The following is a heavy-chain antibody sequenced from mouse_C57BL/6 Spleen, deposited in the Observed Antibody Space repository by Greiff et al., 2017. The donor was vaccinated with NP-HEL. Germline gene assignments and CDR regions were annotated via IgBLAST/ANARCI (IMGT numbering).Heavy chain of an antibody. D-gene: IGHD2-5*01. CDR1: GYTFTSYW. V-gene: IGHV1-74*01. CDR2: IHPSDSDT. J-gene: IGHJ4*01. Sequence: QVQLQQSGAELVKPGASVKVSCKASGYTFTSYWMHWVKQRPGQGLEWIGRIHPSDSDTNYNQKFKGKATLTVDKSSSTAYMQLSSLTSEDSAVYYCAFYYSNYGDYAMDYWGQGTSVTVSS. CDR3: AFYYSNYGDYAMDY.